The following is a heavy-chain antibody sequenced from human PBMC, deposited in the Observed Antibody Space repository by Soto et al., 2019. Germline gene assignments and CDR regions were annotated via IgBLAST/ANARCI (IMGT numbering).Heavy chain of an antibody. CDR2: IFSNDEK. J-gene: IGHJ4*02. V-gene: IGHV2-26*01. Sequence: SGPTLVNPPETLTLTCTVSGFSLSNTKMGVSWIRQPPGKALEWLAHIFSNDEKSYSTSLKSRLTISKDTSKSQVVLTITNMDPVDTATYYCARIGSTIAVVGYFDYWGQGTPVTVSS. CDR3: ARIGSTIAVVGYFDY. CDR1: GFSLSNTKMG. D-gene: IGHD2-8*01.